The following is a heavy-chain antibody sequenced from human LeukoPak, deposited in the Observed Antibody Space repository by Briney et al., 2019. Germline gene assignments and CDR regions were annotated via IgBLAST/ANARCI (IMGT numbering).Heavy chain of an antibody. CDR1: GFTFSSYV. V-gene: IGHV3-23*01. CDR2: ISNSGGST. CDR3: ARDLFGSYYFDY. J-gene: IGHJ4*02. Sequence: GGSLRLSCAASGFTFSSYVMSWVRQAPGKGLEWVSGISNSGGSTYYADSVKGRFTISRDNSKNTLYLQMNSLRAEDTAMYYCARDLFGSYYFDYWGQGTLVTVSS. D-gene: IGHD3-10*01.